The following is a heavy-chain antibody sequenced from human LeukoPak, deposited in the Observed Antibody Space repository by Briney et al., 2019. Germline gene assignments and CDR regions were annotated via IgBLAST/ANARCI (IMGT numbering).Heavy chain of an antibody. Sequence: PGGSLRLSCAASGFDFSFYWMTWVRQAPGKGLEWVANIRRDGGVKNYMDSVKGRFTISRDNAKNSLYLQMDSLRVEDTAVYYCTRDLMDYDVSTGLHHYYMDVWGQGTTVTVSS. V-gene: IGHV3-7*01. D-gene: IGHD3-9*01. CDR1: GFDFSFYW. J-gene: IGHJ6*02. CDR3: TRDLMDYDVSTGLHHYYMDV. CDR2: IRRDGGVK.